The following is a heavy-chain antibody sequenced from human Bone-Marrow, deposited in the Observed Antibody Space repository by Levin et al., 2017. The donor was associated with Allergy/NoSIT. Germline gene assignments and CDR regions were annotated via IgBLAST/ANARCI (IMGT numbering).Heavy chain of an antibody. CDR3: ARYAGSIFGVVIEDAFDI. V-gene: IGHV4-4*02. D-gene: IGHD3-3*01. J-gene: IGHJ3*02. Sequence: GSLRLSCAVSGCSISSSNWWSCVRQPPGKGLEWIGEIYHSGSTNYNPSLKSRVTISVDKSKNQFSLKLSSVTAAATAVYYCARYAGSIFGVVIEDAFDIWGQGTMVTVSS. CDR1: GCSISSSNW. CDR2: IYHSGST.